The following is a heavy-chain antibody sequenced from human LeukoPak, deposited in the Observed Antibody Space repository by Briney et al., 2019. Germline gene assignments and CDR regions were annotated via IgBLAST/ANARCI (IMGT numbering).Heavy chain of an antibody. CDR3: ARAPYYYDSSGYDAAYLYYYYGMDV. CDR1: GGTFSSYA. V-gene: IGHV1-69*04. D-gene: IGHD3-22*01. Sequence: ASVKVSCKASGGTFSSYAISWVRQAPGQGLEWMGRIIPILGIANYAQKFQGRVTITADKSTSTAYMELSSLRSEDTAVYYCARAPYYYDSSGYDAAYLYYYYGMDVWGQGTTVTVSS. J-gene: IGHJ6*02. CDR2: IIPILGIA.